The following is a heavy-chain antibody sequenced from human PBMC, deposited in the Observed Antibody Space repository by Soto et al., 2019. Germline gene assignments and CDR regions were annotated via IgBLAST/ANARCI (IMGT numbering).Heavy chain of an antibody. Sequence: QVQLVESGGGVVQPGRSLRLSCAASGFTFSRYGMHWVRQAPGKGLEWVAVISYDGSNKYYADSVKGRFTISRDNSKNTLYLQMNSLRAEDTAVYYCAKERHMLRFLEWLLLDWGQGTLVTVSS. V-gene: IGHV3-30*18. D-gene: IGHD3-3*01. CDR1: GFTFSRYG. CDR3: AKERHMLRFLEWLLLD. CDR2: ISYDGSNK. J-gene: IGHJ4*02.